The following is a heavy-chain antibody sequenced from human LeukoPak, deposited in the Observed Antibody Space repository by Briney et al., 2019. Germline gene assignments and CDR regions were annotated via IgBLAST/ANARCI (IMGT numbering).Heavy chain of an antibody. Sequence: GGPLRLSCAASGFTFSSYSMNWVRQAPGKGLEWVSSISSSISYIYYADSVKGRFTISRDNAKNSLHLQMNSLRAEDTAVYYCARSGRDGYNWYAFDIWGQGTMVTISS. CDR1: GFTFSSYS. CDR3: ARSGRDGYNWYAFDI. D-gene: IGHD5-24*01. V-gene: IGHV3-21*01. J-gene: IGHJ3*02. CDR2: ISSSISYI.